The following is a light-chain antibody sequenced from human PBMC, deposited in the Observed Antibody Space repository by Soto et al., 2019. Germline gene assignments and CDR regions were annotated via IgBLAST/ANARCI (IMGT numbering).Light chain of an antibody. CDR1: SNDVGGYNF. CDR2: EVS. V-gene: IGLV2-8*01. CDR3: SSYAGNNIYYV. Sequence: QSSLTQPPSASGSPGQSVTISCTGTSNDVGGYNFVSWCQQHPGKAPKLMIFEVSKRPSGVPDRFSGSKSGSTASLTVSGLQAEDEADYYCSSYAGNNIYYVFGTGTKVTVL. J-gene: IGLJ1*01.